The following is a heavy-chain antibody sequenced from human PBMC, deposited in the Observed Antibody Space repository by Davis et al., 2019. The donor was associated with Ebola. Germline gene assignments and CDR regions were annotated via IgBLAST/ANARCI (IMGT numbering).Heavy chain of an antibody. CDR1: GFTFSSYW. CDR2: IKQDGSEK. Sequence: GESLKISCAASGFTFSSYWMSWVRQAPGKGLEWVANIKQDGSEKYYVDSVKGRFTISRDNAKNSLYLQMNSLRAEDTAVYYCARESRDIVVVPAYGMDVWGQGTTVTVSS. J-gene: IGHJ6*02. D-gene: IGHD2-2*01. CDR3: ARESRDIVVVPAYGMDV. V-gene: IGHV3-7*03.